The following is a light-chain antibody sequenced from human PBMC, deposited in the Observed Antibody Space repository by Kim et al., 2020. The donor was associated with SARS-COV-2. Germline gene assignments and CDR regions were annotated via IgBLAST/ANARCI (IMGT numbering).Light chain of an antibody. Sequence: GQSVTISCAGTSSDVGGYNYVSWYQQHPGKAPILMIYDVSRRPSGVSNRFSGSKSGNTASLTISGLQAEDEADYYCSSYTSSSTLTFGGGTQLTVL. CDR1: SSDVGGYNY. CDR3: SSYTSSSTLT. V-gene: IGLV2-14*04. CDR2: DVS. J-gene: IGLJ3*02.